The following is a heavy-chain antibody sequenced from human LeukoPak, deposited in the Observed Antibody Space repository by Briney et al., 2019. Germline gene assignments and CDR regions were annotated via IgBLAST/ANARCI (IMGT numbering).Heavy chain of an antibody. V-gene: IGHV3-66*01. CDR1: GFSVSGNY. CDR2: IYSGGLT. D-gene: IGHD4-17*01. Sequence: GGSLRLSCAASGFSVSGNYMSWVRQAPGKGLEWVSMIYSGGLTYYADSVRGRFTIPRDNSKNTLYLQVNSLRAEDTAVYYCARGVSHDRGDYIYFACWGQGTLVTVSS. CDR3: ARGVSHDRGDYIYFAC. J-gene: IGHJ4*02.